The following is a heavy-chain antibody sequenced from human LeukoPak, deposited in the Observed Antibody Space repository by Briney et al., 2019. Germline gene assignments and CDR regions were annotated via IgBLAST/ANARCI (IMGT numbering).Heavy chain of an antibody. J-gene: IGHJ4*02. D-gene: IGHD1-7*01. CDR2: ISGYNGNT. V-gene: IGHV1-18*01. CDR3: ARGLQGNYEHYY. CDR1: GYTFTSYG. Sequence: ASVKVSCKASGYTFTSYGISWVRQAPGQGLEGRGWISGYNGNTNYAQELQGRATMTTDTSTSTAYMELRSLRSDDTAVYYCARGLQGNYEHYYWGQGTLVTVSS.